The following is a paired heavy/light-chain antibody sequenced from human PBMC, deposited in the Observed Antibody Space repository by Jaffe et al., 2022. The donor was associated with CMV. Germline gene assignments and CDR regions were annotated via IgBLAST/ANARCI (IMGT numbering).Light chain of an antibody. Sequence: ETVMTQSPATLSASPGQRATLSCRASQSVNTNLAWYQQKPGQAPRLLIYGASTRATGIPVRFTGSGSGTAFTLTISGLQSEDFAVYYCQQYNDWPPWTFGQGTKVEIK. J-gene: IGKJ1*01. CDR3: QQYNDWPPWT. CDR1: QSVNTN. CDR2: GAS. V-gene: IGKV3-15*01.
Heavy chain of an antibody. Sequence: QVKLVESGGGVVQPGRSLRLSCTASGFTFSNYGIHWVRQAPGKGLEWVALIWYDGTNEHYADSAKGRFTVSRDNSKNTVYLQLSSLRAEDTAIYYCARWGITSGGLYYALDAWGQGTTVAVSS. V-gene: IGHV3-33*01. CDR3: ARWGITSGGLYYALDA. CDR2: IWYDGTNE. D-gene: IGHD3-16*01. J-gene: IGHJ6*02. CDR1: GFTFSNYG.